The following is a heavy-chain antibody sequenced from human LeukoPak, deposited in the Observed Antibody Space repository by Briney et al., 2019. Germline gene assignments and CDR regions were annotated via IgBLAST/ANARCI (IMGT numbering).Heavy chain of an antibody. CDR1: GDSVSSDITA. Sequence: SQTLSLTCAISGDSVSSDITAWSWIRQSPSRGLEWLGRTYYRSQWYNQHTVSLKSRITINPDTSRNQFSLQLNSVTPEDTAVYYCARDLPQYYYGSGSYSGYWGQGTLVTVSS. J-gene: IGHJ4*02. CDR3: ARDLPQYYYGSGSYSGY. V-gene: IGHV6-1*01. D-gene: IGHD3-10*01. CDR2: TYYRSQWYN.